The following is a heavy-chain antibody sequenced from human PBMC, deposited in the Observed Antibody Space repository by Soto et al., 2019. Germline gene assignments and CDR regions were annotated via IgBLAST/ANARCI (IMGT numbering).Heavy chain of an antibody. CDR3: ASGGSTVTTPHAFDI. CDR1: GGSISRFS. D-gene: IGHD4-17*01. J-gene: IGHJ3*02. V-gene: IGHV4-4*07. Sequence: SEPLSLTCPVSGGSISRFSCSWIRQPAGKGLEWIGRIYSGGRNNYNPSLKSRVTMSVDTSKNQFSLRLSPVTAADTAVYYCASGGSTVTTPHAFDIWGQGTMVTVSS. CDR2: IYSGGRN.